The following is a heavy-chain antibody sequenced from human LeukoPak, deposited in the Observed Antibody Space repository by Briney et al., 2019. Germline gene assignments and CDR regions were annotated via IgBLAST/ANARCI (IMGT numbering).Heavy chain of an antibody. D-gene: IGHD1-26*01. J-gene: IGHJ6*02. V-gene: IGHV3-21*01. CDR1: GFTFSGYN. Sequence: GGSLRLSCAASGFTFSGYNMNWVRQAPGKGLELVSSITTTRSTYIYYADSVKGRLTISRDNAKNSLFLQMSSLRADDTAVYYCARNLVGARPGGSLYYYGMDVWGQGTTVTVSS. CDR2: ITTTRSTYI. CDR3: ARNLVGARPGGSLYYYGMDV.